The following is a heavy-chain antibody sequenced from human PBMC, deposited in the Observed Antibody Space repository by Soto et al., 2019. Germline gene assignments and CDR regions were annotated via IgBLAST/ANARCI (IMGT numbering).Heavy chain of an antibody. CDR3: AKGLLAIVGTTLPRDAFNI. D-gene: IGHD1-26*01. J-gene: IGHJ3*02. CDR2: VSHDGSYK. V-gene: IGHV3-30*18. CDR1: GFSFTTYV. Sequence: GGSLRLSCAASGFSFTTYVLHWVRQAPGKGLEWVAVVSHDGSYKYYGDAVKGRFTISRDTSKNAVYLEMNSLRPEDTAVYYCAKGLLAIVGTTLPRDAFNIWGQGTMVTVSS.